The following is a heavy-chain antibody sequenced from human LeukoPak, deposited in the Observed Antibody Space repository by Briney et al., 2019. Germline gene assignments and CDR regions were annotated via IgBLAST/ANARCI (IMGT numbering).Heavy chain of an antibody. CDR1: GFTFSSYSMN. CDR2: IYYSGST. D-gene: IGHD3-10*01. V-gene: IGHV4-39*01. Sequence: GSLRLSCAASGFTFSSYSMNWVRQAPGKGLEWIGSIYYSGSTYYNPSLKSRVTISVDTSKNQFSLKLSSVTAADTAVYYCARHIRLLLWFGELGSWGQGTLVTVSS. CDR3: ARHIRLLLWFGELGS. J-gene: IGHJ4*02.